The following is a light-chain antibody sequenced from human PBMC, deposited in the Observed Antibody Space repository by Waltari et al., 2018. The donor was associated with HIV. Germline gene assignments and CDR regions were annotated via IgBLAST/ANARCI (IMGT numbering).Light chain of an antibody. Sequence: QSALTQPASVSGSPGQSITMSCTGTSSDVGSYNLVSWYQQHQGKAPKLIIYEVNKRPPGITNRFSGVKSGNTASLTITGLQAEDEADYHCCSYAIGGTFVFGGGTKVTVL. J-gene: IGLJ2*01. V-gene: IGLV2-23*02. CDR3: CSYAIGGTFV. CDR2: EVN. CDR1: SSDVGSYNL.